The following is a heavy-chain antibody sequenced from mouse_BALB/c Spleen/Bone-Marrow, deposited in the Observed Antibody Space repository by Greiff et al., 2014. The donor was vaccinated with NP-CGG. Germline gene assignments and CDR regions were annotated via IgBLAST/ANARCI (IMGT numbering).Heavy chain of an antibody. V-gene: IGHV5-4*02. CDR1: GFTFSNYY. CDR3: ARDYYGSSYIGY. D-gene: IGHD1-1*01. J-gene: IGHJ3*01. CDR2: ISDGGSYT. Sequence: DVKLVESGGGLVEPGGSLKLSCAASGFTFSNYYMYWVRQTPEKRLEWVATISDGGSYTYYPDSVKGRFTISRDNANNNLYLQMSSLKSEDTAMYYCARDYYGSSYIGYWGQGTLVTVST.